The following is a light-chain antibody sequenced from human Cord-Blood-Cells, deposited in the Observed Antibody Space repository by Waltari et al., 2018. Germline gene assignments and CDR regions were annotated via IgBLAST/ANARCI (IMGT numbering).Light chain of an antibody. CDR1: SGHSSYA. V-gene: IGLV4-69*01. CDR2: LNSDGSH. CDR3: QTWGTGWV. Sequence: QLVLTQSPSASASLGASVKLTCTLSSGHSSYAIAWHQQQPEKGPRYLMKLNSDGSHSKGDGIPDRFSGSSSGAERYLTISSLQSEDEADYYCQTWGTGWVFGGVTKLTVL. J-gene: IGLJ3*02.